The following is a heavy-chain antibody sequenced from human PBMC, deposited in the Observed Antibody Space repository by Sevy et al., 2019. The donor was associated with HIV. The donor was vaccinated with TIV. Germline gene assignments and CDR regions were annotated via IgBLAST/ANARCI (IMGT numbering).Heavy chain of an antibody. J-gene: IGHJ4*02. CDR2: ISYDGSNK. Sequence: GGSLRLSCAASGFTFSSYGMHWVRQAPGKGLEWVAVISYDGSNKYYAHSVKGRFTISRDNSKNTLYLQMNSLRAEDTAVYYCAKVGDSSGYYHPFDYWGQGTLVTVSS. V-gene: IGHV3-30*18. D-gene: IGHD3-22*01. CDR1: GFTFSSYG. CDR3: AKVGDSSGYYHPFDY.